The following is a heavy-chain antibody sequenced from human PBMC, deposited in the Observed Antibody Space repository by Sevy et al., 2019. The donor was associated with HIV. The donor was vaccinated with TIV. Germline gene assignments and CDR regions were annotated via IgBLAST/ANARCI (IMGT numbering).Heavy chain of an antibody. Sequence: SETLSLTCAVYGGSFSGYYWSWIRQPPGKGLEWIGEINHSGSTNYNPSLKSRVTISVDTSKNQFSLKLSSVTAADTAVYYRARVGSGSYFHYYGMDVWGQGTTVTVSS. D-gene: IGHD3-10*01. CDR1: GGSFSGYY. V-gene: IGHV4-34*01. CDR3: ARVGSGSYFHYYGMDV. CDR2: INHSGST. J-gene: IGHJ6*02.